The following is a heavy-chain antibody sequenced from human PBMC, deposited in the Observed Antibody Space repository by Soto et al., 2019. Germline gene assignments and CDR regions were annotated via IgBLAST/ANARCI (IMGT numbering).Heavy chain of an antibody. CDR3: ARHVCGGDCSYDYYYGMDV. Sequence: SETLSLTCTVSGGFISSYYWSWIRQPPGKGLEWIGYIYYSGSTNYNPSLKSRVTISVDTSKNQFSLKLSSVTAADTAVYYCARHVCGGDCSYDYYYGMDVWGQGTTVTVSS. D-gene: IGHD2-21*02. CDR1: GGFISSYY. V-gene: IGHV4-59*01. CDR2: IYYSGST. J-gene: IGHJ6*02.